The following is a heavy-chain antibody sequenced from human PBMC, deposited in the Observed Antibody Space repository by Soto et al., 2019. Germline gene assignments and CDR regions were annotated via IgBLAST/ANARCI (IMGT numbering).Heavy chain of an antibody. V-gene: IGHV4-59*01. Sequence: PSETLSLTCTVSGDSISNYYWSWFRQPPGKGLEWLGYIFYSGSTNYNPSLKSRVTISVDTSKNQFSLKLTSVTAADTAVYYCARSNGDYGDYWSQATLVTVSS. CDR2: IFYSGST. J-gene: IGHJ4*02. CDR3: ARSNGDYGDY. CDR1: GDSISNYY. D-gene: IGHD4-17*01.